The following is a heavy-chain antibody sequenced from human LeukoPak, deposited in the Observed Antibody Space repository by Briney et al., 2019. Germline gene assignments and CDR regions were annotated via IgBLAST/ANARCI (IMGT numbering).Heavy chain of an antibody. Sequence: GGSLRLSCAGSGFTFYNYAMSWVRQAPGKGLEWVSAISGTGATTYYADSVKGRFAISRDNAKNTLYLQMNSLRAEDTAVYYCARTGADFDYWGQGTLVTVSS. CDR1: GFTFYNYA. D-gene: IGHD1-1*01. CDR3: ARTGADFDY. V-gene: IGHV3-23*01. CDR2: ISGTGATT. J-gene: IGHJ4*02.